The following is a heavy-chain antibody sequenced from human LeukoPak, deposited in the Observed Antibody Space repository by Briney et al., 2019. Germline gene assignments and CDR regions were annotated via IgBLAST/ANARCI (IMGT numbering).Heavy chain of an antibody. D-gene: IGHD6-13*01. Sequence: GGSLRLSCAASGFTFSSYWMSWVRQAPGKGLEWVANIKQDGSEKYYVDSVKGRFTISRDNAKNSLYLQTNSLRAEDTAVYYCARSPLAAAGKDWFDPWGQGTLVTVSS. CDR1: GFTFSSYW. CDR2: IKQDGSEK. CDR3: ARSPLAAAGKDWFDP. J-gene: IGHJ5*02. V-gene: IGHV3-7*01.